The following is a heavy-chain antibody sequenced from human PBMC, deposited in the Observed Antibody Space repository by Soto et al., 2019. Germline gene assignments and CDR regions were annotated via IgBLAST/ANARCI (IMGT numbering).Heavy chain of an antibody. V-gene: IGHV2-5*02. CDR3: AHGGTTTAFDY. D-gene: IGHD3-16*01. CDR2: IYWDDDT. CDR1: GFSLSTSGVA. J-gene: IGHJ4*02. Sequence: QITLKESGPTLVKPTQPLTLTCTFSGFSLSTSGVAMGWIRQPPGKALEWLALIYWDDDTRYSPSLKSRLTITKDTSKSHVVLTMTNMDPVDTATYYCAHGGTTTAFDYWGQGTLVTVSS.